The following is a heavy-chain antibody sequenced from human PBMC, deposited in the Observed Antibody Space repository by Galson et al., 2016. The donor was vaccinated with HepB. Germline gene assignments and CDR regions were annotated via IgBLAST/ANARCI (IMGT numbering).Heavy chain of an antibody. Sequence: SLRLFCAGSGFTVSSHYMSWVRQAPGKGLEWVSSIYSDDKTYYADSVKGRFTISRDNSKNTLYLQMNSLRVEDTAVYFYATDHGPSGWLNWGQGTLVTVSS. J-gene: IGHJ1*01. D-gene: IGHD6-19*01. CDR3: ATDHGPSGWLN. CDR2: IYSDDKT. CDR1: GFTVSSHY. V-gene: IGHV3-53*01.